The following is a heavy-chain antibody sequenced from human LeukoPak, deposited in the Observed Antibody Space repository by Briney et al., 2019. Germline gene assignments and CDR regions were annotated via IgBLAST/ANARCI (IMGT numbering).Heavy chain of an antibody. CDR1: GGSISSGGYS. V-gene: IGHV4-30-2*01. J-gene: IGHJ4*02. D-gene: IGHD2-2*01. Sequence: PSQTLSLTCAVSGGSISSGGYSWSWIRQPPGKGLEWIGYIYHSGSTYYNPSLKSRVTISVDRSKNQFSLKLSSVTAADTAVYYCARVYCSSTSCYEIDYWGQGTPVTVSS. CDR3: ARVYCSSTSCYEIDY. CDR2: IYHSGST.